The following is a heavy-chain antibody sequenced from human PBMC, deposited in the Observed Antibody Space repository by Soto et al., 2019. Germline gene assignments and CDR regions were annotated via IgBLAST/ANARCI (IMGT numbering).Heavy chain of an antibody. Sequence: GGSLRLSCAASGFTFSSYSMNWVRQAPGKGLEWVSSISSSSSYIYYADSVKGRLTISRDNAKNSLYLQMNSLRAEDTAVYYCARYSYGSLSSIDYWGQGTLVTVSS. J-gene: IGHJ4*02. CDR2: ISSSSSYI. V-gene: IGHV3-21*01. CDR1: GFTFSSYS. D-gene: IGHD5-18*01. CDR3: ARYSYGSLSSIDY.